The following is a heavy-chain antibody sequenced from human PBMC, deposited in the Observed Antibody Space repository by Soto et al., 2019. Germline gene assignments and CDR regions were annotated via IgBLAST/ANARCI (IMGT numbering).Heavy chain of an antibody. V-gene: IGHV4-39*01. CDR2: IYYSGST. CDR1: GGSISSSSYY. J-gene: IGHJ4*02. Sequence: SETLSLTCTVSGGSISSSSYYWGWIRQPPGKGLEWIGSIYYSGSTYYNPSLKSRVTISVDTSKNQFSLKLSSVTAADTAVYYCARNGYIGYSSGWSKFDYWGQGTLVTVSS. CDR3: ARNGYIGYSSGWSKFDY. D-gene: IGHD6-19*01.